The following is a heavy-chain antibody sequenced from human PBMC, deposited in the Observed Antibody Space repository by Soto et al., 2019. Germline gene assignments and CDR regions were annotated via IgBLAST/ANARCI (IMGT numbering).Heavy chain of an antibody. J-gene: IGHJ5*02. CDR3: ARGITMVRGVIPFDP. Sequence: SETLSLTCTVSGGSISSSYWSWIRQPPGKGLEWIGYIHLGGSTNYNPSLKSRVTISVDTSKNQFSLKLSSVTAADTAVYYCARGITMVRGVIPFDPWGQGTLVTVSS. CDR1: GGSISSSY. CDR2: IHLGGST. V-gene: IGHV4-59*01. D-gene: IGHD3-10*01.